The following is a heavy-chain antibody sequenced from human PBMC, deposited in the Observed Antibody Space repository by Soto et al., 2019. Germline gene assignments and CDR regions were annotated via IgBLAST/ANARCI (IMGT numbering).Heavy chain of an antibody. J-gene: IGHJ4*02. CDR1: GFTFSNYW. Sequence: EVQLVVSGGDLIQPGGSLRLSCAASGFTFSNYWMHWVRQAPGKGLVWVSRINGDGSTTSYADSVKGRFTISRDNAKNTLSLQMNSLRAEDTAVYYCVRGSVYNWRGDFWGQGTWSPSPQ. D-gene: IGHD1-20*01. V-gene: IGHV3-74*01. CDR3: VRGSVYNWRGDF. CDR2: INGDGSTT.